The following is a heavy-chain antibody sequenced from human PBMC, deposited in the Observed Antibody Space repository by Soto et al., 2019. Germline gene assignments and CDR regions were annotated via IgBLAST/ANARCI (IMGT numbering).Heavy chain of an antibody. CDR2: IIPIFGTA. CDR1: GYTFSSYA. V-gene: IGHV1-69*13. J-gene: IGHJ4*02. CDR3: ARGVHSDTSGYYYFY. D-gene: IGHD3-22*01. Sequence: ASVKVSCKASGYTFSSYAIDWVRQAPGQGFEWMGGIIPIFGTANYAQKFQGRITITADESTSTAYMELRSLRSEDTAMYYCARGVHSDTSGYYYFYWGQGARVT.